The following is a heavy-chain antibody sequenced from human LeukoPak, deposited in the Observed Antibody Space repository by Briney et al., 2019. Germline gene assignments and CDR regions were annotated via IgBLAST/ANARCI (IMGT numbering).Heavy chain of an antibody. CDR1: GGTFSSYA. Sequence: SVEVSCKASGGTFSSYAISWVRQAPGQGLEWMGGIIPIFGTANYAQKFQGRVTITADESTSTAYMELSSLRSEDTAVYYCARLEITTVTTSDYWGQGTLVTVSS. J-gene: IGHJ4*02. D-gene: IGHD4-17*01. CDR2: IIPIFGTA. V-gene: IGHV1-69*13. CDR3: ARLEITTVTTSDY.